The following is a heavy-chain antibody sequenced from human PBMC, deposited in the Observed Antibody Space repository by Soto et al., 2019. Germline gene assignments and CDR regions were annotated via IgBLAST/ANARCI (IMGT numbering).Heavy chain of an antibody. J-gene: IGHJ4*02. CDR2: IYYSGST. CDR3: ARHTPYGSGSYGDY. CDR1: GGSISSSSYY. Sequence: QLQLQESGPGLVKPSETLSLTCTVSGGSISSSSYYWGWIRQPPGKGLEWIGSIYYSGSTYYNPSLKSQVTISVDTSKNQFSLKLSSVTAADTAVYYCARHTPYGSGSYGDYWGQGTLVTVSS. V-gene: IGHV4-39*01. D-gene: IGHD3-10*01.